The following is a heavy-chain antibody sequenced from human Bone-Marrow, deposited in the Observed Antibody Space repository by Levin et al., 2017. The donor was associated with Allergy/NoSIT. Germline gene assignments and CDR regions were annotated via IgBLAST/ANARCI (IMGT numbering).Heavy chain of an antibody. Sequence: GGSLRLSCAASGFTFSSYSMNWVRQAPGKGLEWVSSISSSSSYIYYADSVKGRFTISRDNAKNSLYLQMNSLRAEDTAVYYCARELEAASVAANNLDYWGQGTLVTVSS. CDR3: ARELEAASVAANNLDY. CDR2: ISSSSSYI. V-gene: IGHV3-21*01. J-gene: IGHJ4*02. CDR1: GFTFSSYS. D-gene: IGHD6-19*01.